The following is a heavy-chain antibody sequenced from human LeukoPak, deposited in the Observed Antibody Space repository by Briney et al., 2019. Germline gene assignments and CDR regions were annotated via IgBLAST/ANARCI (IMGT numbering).Heavy chain of an antibody. D-gene: IGHD1-26*01. J-gene: IGHJ3*02. CDR3: ARDSGSYVQGAFDI. CDR1: GFTFSDYY. V-gene: IGHV3-11*04. CDR2: ISSSGSTI. Sequence: PGGSLRLSCTNSGFTFSDYYMSWIRQAPGKGLEWVSYISSSGSTIYYADSVKGRFTISRDNAKNSLYLQMNSLRAEDTAVYYCARDSGSYVQGAFDIWGQGTMVTVSS.